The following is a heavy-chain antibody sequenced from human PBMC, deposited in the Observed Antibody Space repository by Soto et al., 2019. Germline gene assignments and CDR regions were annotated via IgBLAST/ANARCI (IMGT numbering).Heavy chain of an antibody. D-gene: IGHD5-12*01. J-gene: IGHJ3*02. CDR1: GYTFSDYF. V-gene: IGHV1-46*01. CDR3: ARVRQKWRRNDAFDI. Sequence: QVHLEQSGAEVKKPGASLKISCKASGYTFSDYFMHWVRQAPGQGLEWVGLINPAGGTTSYPQKFQGSVSLTVDTTTNTFYMELRSLTSEDTAVYYCARVRQKWRRNDAFDIWGQGTLVTV. CDR2: INPAGGTT.